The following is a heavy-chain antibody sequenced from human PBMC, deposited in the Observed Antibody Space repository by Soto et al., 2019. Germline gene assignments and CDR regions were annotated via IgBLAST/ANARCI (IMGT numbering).Heavy chain of an antibody. CDR3: ARQGNGRVEVLLWFGEPKSWFDP. CDR2: IYYSGST. Sequence: PSETLSLTCTVSGGSISSYYWSWIRQPPGKGLEWIGYIYYSGSTNYNPSLKSRVTVSVDTSKNQFSLKLSSVTAADTAVYYCARQGNGRVEVLLWFGEPKSWFDPWGQGTLVTVSS. D-gene: IGHD3-10*01. J-gene: IGHJ5*02. CDR1: GGSISSYY. V-gene: IGHV4-59*08.